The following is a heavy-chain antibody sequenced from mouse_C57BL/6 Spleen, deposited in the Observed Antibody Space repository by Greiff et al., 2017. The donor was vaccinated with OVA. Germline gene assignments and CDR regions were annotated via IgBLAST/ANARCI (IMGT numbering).Heavy chain of an antibody. CDR2: IDPSDSYT. CDR3: ARRDYVSWFAY. V-gene: IGHV1-50*01. CDR1: GYTFTSYW. D-gene: IGHD1-1*01. Sequence: QVQLQQPGAELVKPGASVKLSCKASGYTFTSYWMQWVKQRPGQGLEWIGEIDPSDSYTNYNQQFKGKATLTVDTSSSTAYMQLSSLTSEDSAVYYCARRDYVSWFAYWGQGTLVTGSA. J-gene: IGHJ3*01.